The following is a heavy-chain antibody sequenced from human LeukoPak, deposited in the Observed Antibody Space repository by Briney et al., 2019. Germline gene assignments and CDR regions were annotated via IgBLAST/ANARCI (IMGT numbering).Heavy chain of an antibody. J-gene: IGHJ4*02. CDR2: INGDGGGT. V-gene: IGHV3-23*01. Sequence: GGSLRLSCAASGFTFSTYAMSWVRQAPGQGLEWVSSINGDGGGTYYAESVKGRFTVSRDNSKNTLYLQMDSLRAEDTAVYYCAKRPDCSTTNCFRFEYWGQGTLVTVSS. CDR1: GFTFSTYA. CDR3: AKRPDCSTTNCFRFEY. D-gene: IGHD2-2*01.